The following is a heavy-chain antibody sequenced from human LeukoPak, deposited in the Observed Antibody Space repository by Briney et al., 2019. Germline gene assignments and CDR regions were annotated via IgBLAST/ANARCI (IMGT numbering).Heavy chain of an antibody. CDR2: INHSGST. V-gene: IGHV4-34*01. D-gene: IGHD6-13*01. CDR3: ARSGVSGGMDV. J-gene: IGHJ6*02. Sequence: SETLSLTCAVYGGSFSGYYWSWNRQPPGKGLEWIGEINHSGSTNYNPALKSRVTISVGTSKNQFSLRLSSVTAADTAVYYCARSGVSGGMDVWGQGTTVTVSS. CDR1: GGSFSGYY.